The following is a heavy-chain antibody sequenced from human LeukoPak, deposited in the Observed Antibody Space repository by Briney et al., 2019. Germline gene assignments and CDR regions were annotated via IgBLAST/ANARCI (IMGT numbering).Heavy chain of an antibody. Sequence: GGSLRLSCATSGFPFSAHWMSWVRLAPGKGLEWVANIEKDRSDIHYADSVRGRFTISRDNTQRSQWLQMNSLRAEDTAVYYCATNTDYRFDYWGQGILVTVSS. CDR1: GFPFSAHW. D-gene: IGHD3-16*01. CDR3: ATNTDYRFDY. V-gene: IGHV3-7*01. J-gene: IGHJ4*02. CDR2: IEKDRSDI.